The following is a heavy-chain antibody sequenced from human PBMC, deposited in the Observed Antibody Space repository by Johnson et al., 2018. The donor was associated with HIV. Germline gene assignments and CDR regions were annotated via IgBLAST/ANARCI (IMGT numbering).Heavy chain of an antibody. V-gene: IGHV3-7*01. J-gene: IGHJ3*01. CDR1: GFTFNNYW. D-gene: IGHD2-21*01. CDR2: IKGDGSGQ. Sequence: VESGGGLVQPGGSLRLSCAASGFTFNNYWMSWVRQAPGKGLEWVATIKGDGSGQDYVDSVEGRFTISRDYAKNSLYVQMNSLRAEDTGVYYCARLRWGCGDPLHDAFDVWGQGTMVTVSS. CDR3: ARLRWGCGDPLHDAFDV.